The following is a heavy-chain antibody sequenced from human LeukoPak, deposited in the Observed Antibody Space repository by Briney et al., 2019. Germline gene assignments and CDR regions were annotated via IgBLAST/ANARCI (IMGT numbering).Heavy chain of an antibody. Sequence: GGSLRLSCAASGFTFSNYSMNWVRQAPGKGLEWVSGISGSGGSTYYADSVKGRFTISRDSSKNTLYLQMNSLRAEDTAVYYCAKDGREWPRSLDYWGQGTLVTVSS. J-gene: IGHJ4*02. CDR2: ISGSGGST. V-gene: IGHV3-23*01. CDR1: GFTFSNYS. CDR3: AKDGREWPRSLDY. D-gene: IGHD5-12*01.